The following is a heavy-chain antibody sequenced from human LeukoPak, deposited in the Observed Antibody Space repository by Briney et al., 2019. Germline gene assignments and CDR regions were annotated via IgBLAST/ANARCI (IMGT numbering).Heavy chain of an antibody. V-gene: IGHV3-23*01. Sequence: GGSLRLSCAAPGLTLSSNAIHWVGQAPGKGLDLVSGISVSGGSTYYADSVKGRFTIPRVNSKNTLYLQMNSLRVGDTAVYYCAKVSSSSGYFIHCGQVTLVTVSS. J-gene: IGHJ4*02. D-gene: IGHD3-22*01. CDR2: ISVSGGST. CDR3: AKVSSSSGYFIH. CDR1: GLTLSSNA.